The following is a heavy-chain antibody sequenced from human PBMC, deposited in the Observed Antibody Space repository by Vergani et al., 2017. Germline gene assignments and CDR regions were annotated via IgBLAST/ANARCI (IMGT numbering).Heavy chain of an antibody. CDR2: IKSDGSIT. CDR1: GFSFNSYW. V-gene: IGHV3-74*03. Sequence: DVHLAESGGGFFLPGGSLRLSCSASGFSFNSYWMHWVRQVPGKGLLWVSRIKSDGSITAYADSVKGRFTISRDNAKNSLYLQMNSLRAEDTALYYCAEDHYDFWSGYPNLSPFDLWGRGTLVTVSS. D-gene: IGHD3-3*01. CDR3: AEDHYDFWSGYPNLSPFDL. J-gene: IGHJ2*01.